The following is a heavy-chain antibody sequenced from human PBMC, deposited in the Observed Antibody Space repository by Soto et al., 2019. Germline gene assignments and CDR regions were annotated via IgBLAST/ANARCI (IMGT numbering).Heavy chain of an antibody. CDR1: GGSVSNSDYY. CDR2: IHKSGST. Sequence: QVQLQESGPGMVQPSETLSLTCTVSGGSVSNSDYYWGWIRQPPGTGVEWIGTIHKSGSTYYNPSNKSQVTISLDMSQNEFSLRLSSATAADTAVYYCARHVTLRYGADYFDYWGQGILVTVSS. D-gene: IGHD3-16*01. CDR3: ARHVTLRYGADYFDY. V-gene: IGHV4-39*01. J-gene: IGHJ4*02.